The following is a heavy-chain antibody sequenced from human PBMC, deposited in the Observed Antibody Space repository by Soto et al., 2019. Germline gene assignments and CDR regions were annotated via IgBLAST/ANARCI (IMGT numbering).Heavy chain of an antibody. CDR3: ARDQICSGGSCYVDY. V-gene: IGHV1-18*01. Sequence: ASVKVSCKAPGYTFTSYGISWVRQAPGQGLEWMGWISAYNGNTNYAQKLQGRVTMTTDTSTSTAYMELRSLRSDDTAVYYCARDQICSGGSCYVDYWGQGTLVTVSS. CDR1: GYTFTSYG. J-gene: IGHJ4*02. D-gene: IGHD2-15*01. CDR2: ISAYNGNT.